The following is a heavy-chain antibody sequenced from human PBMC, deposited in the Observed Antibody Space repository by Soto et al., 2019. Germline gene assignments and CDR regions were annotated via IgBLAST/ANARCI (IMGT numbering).Heavy chain of an antibody. CDR2: VSGSGGSA. J-gene: IGHJ4*02. D-gene: IGHD6-13*01. CDR1: GFTFSSYS. Sequence: EVQLLESGGGLVQPGGSLRLSCAASGFTFSSYSMTWVRQAPGKGLEWVSAVSGSGGSAYYADSVKGRFTISRDNSKDTLYLQMNSLIAEDTAVYYCAKKAGIWYLPAGDYWGQGTLVTVAS. V-gene: IGHV3-23*01. CDR3: AKKAGIWYLPAGDY.